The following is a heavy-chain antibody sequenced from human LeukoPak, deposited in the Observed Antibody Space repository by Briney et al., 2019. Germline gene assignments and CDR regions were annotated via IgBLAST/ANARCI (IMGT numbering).Heavy chain of an antibody. CDR2: INDDGSST. CDR3: ARSTVAGGLDY. Sequence: GGSLRLSCAASGFTVSTNWMHWVRQAPGKGLVWVSRINDDGSSTRYADSVKGRFTISRDNAKNTLYLQLNSLRAEDTAVYYCARSTVAGGLDYWGQGPLVTVSS. CDR1: GFTVSTNW. D-gene: IGHD6-19*01. V-gene: IGHV3-74*01. J-gene: IGHJ4*02.